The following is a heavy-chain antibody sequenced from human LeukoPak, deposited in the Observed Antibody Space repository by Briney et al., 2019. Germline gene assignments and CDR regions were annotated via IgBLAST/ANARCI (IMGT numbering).Heavy chain of an antibody. Sequence: GRSLRLPCAASGFTFSSYAMHWVRQAPGKGLEWVAVISYDGSNKYYADSVKGRFTISRDNSKNTLYLQMNSLRAEDTAVYYCARDPGTYYYLGGPGRGLAYYYYMDVWGKGTTVTVSS. CDR2: ISYDGSNK. CDR3: ARDPGTYYYLGGPGRGLAYYYYMDV. D-gene: IGHD3-10*01. CDR1: GFTFSSYA. V-gene: IGHV3-30-3*01. J-gene: IGHJ6*03.